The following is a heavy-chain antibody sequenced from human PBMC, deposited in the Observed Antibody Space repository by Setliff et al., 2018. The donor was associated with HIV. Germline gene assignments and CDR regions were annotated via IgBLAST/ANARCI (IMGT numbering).Heavy chain of an antibody. CDR2: ISGSGGST. CDR1: GFTFSSYA. Sequence: QPGGSLRLSCAASGFTFSSYAMSWVRQAPGKGLEWVSAISGSGGSTYYADSVKGRFTISRDNSKNTLYLQMNSLRVEDTAVYYCAKDPRAAVATICDYWGQGTLVTVSS. J-gene: IGHJ4*02. CDR3: AKDPRAAVATICDY. V-gene: IGHV3-23*01. D-gene: IGHD5-12*01.